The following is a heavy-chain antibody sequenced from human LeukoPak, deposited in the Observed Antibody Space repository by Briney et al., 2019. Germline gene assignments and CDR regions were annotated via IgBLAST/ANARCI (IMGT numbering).Heavy chain of an antibody. Sequence: SETLSLTCAVYGGSFSGYYWSWIRQPPGKGLEWIGEINHSGSTNYNPSLKSRVTISVDTSKNQFSLKLSSVTAADTAVYYCARASIYYSSSSRGSFDYWGQGTLVTVSS. CDR3: ARASIYYSSSSRGSFDY. CDR2: INHSGST. CDR1: GGSFSGYY. J-gene: IGHJ4*02. V-gene: IGHV4-34*01. D-gene: IGHD6-6*01.